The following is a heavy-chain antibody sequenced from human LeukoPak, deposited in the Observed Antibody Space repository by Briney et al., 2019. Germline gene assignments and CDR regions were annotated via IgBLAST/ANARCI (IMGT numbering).Heavy chain of an antibody. CDR1: GFTFSDYY. D-gene: IGHD3-3*01. J-gene: IGHJ5*02. CDR3: AGAAAEYYDFWSGSKENWFDP. V-gene: IGHV3-11*04. CDR2: ISSSGSTI. Sequence: GGSLRLSCAASGFTFSDYYMSRIRQAPGKGLEWVSYISSSGSTIYYADSVKGRFTISRDNAKNSLYLQMNSLRAEDTAVYYCAGAAAEYYDFWSGSKENWFDPWGQGTLVTVSS.